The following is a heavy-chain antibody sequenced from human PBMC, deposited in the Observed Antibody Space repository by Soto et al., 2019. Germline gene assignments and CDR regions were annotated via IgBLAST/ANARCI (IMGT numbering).Heavy chain of an antibody. D-gene: IGHD3-3*02. V-gene: IGHV3-30*18. Sequence: LRLSCAASGFTFSSYGMHWVRQAPGKGLEWVAVISYDGSNKYYADSVKGRFTISRDNSKNTLYLQMNSLRAEDTAVYYCAKGSHFWSGYFYYYYYGMDVWGQGTTVTVSS. CDR2: ISYDGSNK. CDR3: AKGSHFWSGYFYYYYYGMDV. J-gene: IGHJ6*02. CDR1: GFTFSSYG.